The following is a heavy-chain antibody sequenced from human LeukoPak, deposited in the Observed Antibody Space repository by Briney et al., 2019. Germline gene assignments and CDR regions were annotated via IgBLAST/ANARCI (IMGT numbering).Heavy chain of an antibody. V-gene: IGHV1-2*02. Sequence: ASVKVSCKASGYTFTGYYMHWVRQAPGQGLEWMGWINPNSSGTNYAQKLQGRVTMTTDTSTSTAYMELRSLRSDDTAVYYCAREEPFYSSSPDAFDIWGQGTMVTVSS. CDR2: INPNSSGT. CDR1: GYTFTGYY. D-gene: IGHD6-6*01. CDR3: AREEPFYSSSPDAFDI. J-gene: IGHJ3*02.